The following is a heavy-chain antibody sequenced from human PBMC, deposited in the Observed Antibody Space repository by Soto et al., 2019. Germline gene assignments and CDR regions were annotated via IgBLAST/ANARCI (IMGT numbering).Heavy chain of an antibody. V-gene: IGHV3-72*01. D-gene: IGHD6-13*01. CDR2: SRNKHNSYTT. Sequence: EVQLVESGGGLVQPGGSLRLSCAASGFTASDHYMDWVRQAPGKGLEWIGRSRNKHNSYTTEYAASVKGRFTISRDESKNSVYLQMNSLKTEDTAVHYCGRGEATAGHDNYHGLDLWGQRTPVTV. J-gene: IGHJ6*02. CDR3: GRGEATAGHDNYHGLDL. CDR1: GFTASDHY.